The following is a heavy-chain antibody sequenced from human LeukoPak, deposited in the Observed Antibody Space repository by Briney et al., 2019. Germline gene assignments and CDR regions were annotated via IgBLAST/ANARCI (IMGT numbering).Heavy chain of an antibody. CDR1: GFTFSSYSM. D-gene: IGHD6-13*01. CDR3: ARAPYSSRGFDY. Sequence: GSLRLSCAASGFTFSSYSMIWVRQPPGKGLEWIGEIYHSGSTNYNPSLKSRVTISVDKSKNQFSLKLSSVTAADTAVYYCARAPYSSRGFDYWGQGTLVTVSS. V-gene: IGHV4-4*02. CDR2: IYHSGST. J-gene: IGHJ4*02.